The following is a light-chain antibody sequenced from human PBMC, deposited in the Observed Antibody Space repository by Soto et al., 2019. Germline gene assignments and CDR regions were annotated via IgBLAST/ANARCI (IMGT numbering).Light chain of an antibody. CDR3: RQYYLWPPYT. CDR1: QSVSRK. J-gene: IGKJ2*01. V-gene: IGKV3-15*01. CDR2: GAS. Sequence: EIVMTQSPATLSVSPGDRATLSCRASQSVSRKLAWYQQKPGQAPRLLIYGASTRATGIPARFSGSGSGTEFNLTISSLQSEDFAIYYCRQYYLWPPYTVGQGTTLE.